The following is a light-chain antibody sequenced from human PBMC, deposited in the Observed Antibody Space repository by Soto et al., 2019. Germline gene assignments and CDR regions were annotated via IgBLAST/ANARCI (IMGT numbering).Light chain of an antibody. CDR3: QQYYSYPPYT. J-gene: IGKJ2*01. Sequence: ALRMTQSPSSFSASTGDRVTITCRASQGISSYLAWYQQKPGKAPKLLIYAASTLQSGVPSRFSGSGSVTDFTLTISCLQSEDLATYYCQQYYSYPPYTFGQGTKLEIK. V-gene: IGKV1-8*01. CDR1: QGISSY. CDR2: AAS.